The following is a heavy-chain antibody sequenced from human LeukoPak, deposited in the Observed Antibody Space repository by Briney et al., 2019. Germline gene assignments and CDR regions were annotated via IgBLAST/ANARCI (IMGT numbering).Heavy chain of an antibody. D-gene: IGHD4-17*01. CDR1: GGSFSGYY. V-gene: IGHV4-34*01. Sequence: PSETLSLTCAVYGGSFSGYYWSWIRQPPGKGLEWIGEINHSGSTNYNPSLKSRVTVSVDTSKNQFSLKLSSVTAADTAVYYCARVMTTVTGSSDYWGQGTLVTVSS. J-gene: IGHJ4*02. CDR3: ARVMTTVTGSSDY. CDR2: INHSGST.